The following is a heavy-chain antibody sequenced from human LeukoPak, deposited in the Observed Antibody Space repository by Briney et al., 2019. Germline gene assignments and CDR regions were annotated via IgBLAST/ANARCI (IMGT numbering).Heavy chain of an antibody. J-gene: IGHJ4*02. V-gene: IGHV3-21*01. CDR2: ISSSSSYI. CDR1: GFTFSSYS. Sequence: PGGSLRLSCAASGFTFSSYSMNWVRQAPGKGLEWVSSISSSSSYIYYADSVKGRFTISRGNAKNSLYLQMNSLRAEDTAVYYCARVKSVKADPLDYWGQGTLVTVSS. CDR3: ARVKSVKADPLDY. D-gene: IGHD6-19*01.